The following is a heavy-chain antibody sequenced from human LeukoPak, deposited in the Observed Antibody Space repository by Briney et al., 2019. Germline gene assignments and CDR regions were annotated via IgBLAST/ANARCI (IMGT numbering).Heavy chain of an antibody. CDR3: ATSTGAFDI. CDR2: IYPDDSDT. CDR1: GYSFISYW. V-gene: IGHV5-51*01. Sequence: GESLLLSGKGSGYSFISYWTGWVRQMPGKGLEWMGIIYPDDSDTRYSPSFQGQVTISADKSISTAYLQWSSLKASDTAMYYCATSTGAFDIWGQGTTVTVSS. J-gene: IGHJ3*02.